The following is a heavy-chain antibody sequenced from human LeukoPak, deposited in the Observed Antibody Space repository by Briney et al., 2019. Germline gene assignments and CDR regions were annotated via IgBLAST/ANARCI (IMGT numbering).Heavy chain of an antibody. Sequence: ASVKVSCKASVYTFTSYAMIRLRQAPGQRREWIGWINTNTGNPTYAQGFTGRFVFSLDTSVSTAYLQISSLKAEDTAVYYCAREPIPSGYAFDYWGQGTLVTVSS. CDR3: AREPIPSGYAFDY. CDR1: VYTFTSYA. J-gene: IGHJ4*02. V-gene: IGHV7-4-1*02. CDR2: INTNTGNP. D-gene: IGHD5-12*01.